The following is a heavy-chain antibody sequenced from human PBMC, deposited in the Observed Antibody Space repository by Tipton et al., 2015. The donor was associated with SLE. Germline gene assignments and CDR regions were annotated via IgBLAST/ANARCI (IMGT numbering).Heavy chain of an antibody. J-gene: IGHJ4*02. V-gene: IGHV4-39*07. Sequence: TLSLTCTVSGGSISSSSYYWGWIRQPPGKGLEWIGEIFHTEITNYNPSLESRVTLSIDKSRNQFSLRLNSVTAADTAVYYCATKPYSNYFDNWGQGTMVTVSS. CDR3: ATKPYSNYFDN. CDR2: IFHTEIT. D-gene: IGHD4-11*01. CDR1: GGSISSSSYY.